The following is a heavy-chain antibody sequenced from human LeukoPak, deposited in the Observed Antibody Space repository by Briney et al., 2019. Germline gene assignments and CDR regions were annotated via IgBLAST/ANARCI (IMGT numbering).Heavy chain of an antibody. J-gene: IGHJ4*02. V-gene: IGHV1-2*06. Sequence: ASVKVSCKASGYTFTGYYVHWVRQAPGQGLEWMGRTNPNSGGTNYAQKFQGRVTMTRDTSISTAYMELSSLKSDDTAVYYCTREEGGGSGSFDYWGQGTLVTVSS. CDR1: GYTFTGYY. D-gene: IGHD6-19*01. CDR2: TNPNSGGT. CDR3: TREEGGGSGSFDY.